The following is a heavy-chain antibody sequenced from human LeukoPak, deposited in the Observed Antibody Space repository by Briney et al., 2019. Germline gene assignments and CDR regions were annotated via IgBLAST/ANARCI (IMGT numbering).Heavy chain of an antibody. Sequence: SGGSLRLSCAASGFTFSSYAMHWVRQAPGKGLGYVSGISSNGGSTYYANSVKGRFTISRDNSKNTLYLQMGSLRAEDVAVYYCARVSSSSGNDYWGQGTLVTVSS. D-gene: IGHD6-6*01. CDR1: GFTFSSYA. CDR3: ARVSSSSGNDY. J-gene: IGHJ4*02. V-gene: IGHV3-64*01. CDR2: ISSNGGST.